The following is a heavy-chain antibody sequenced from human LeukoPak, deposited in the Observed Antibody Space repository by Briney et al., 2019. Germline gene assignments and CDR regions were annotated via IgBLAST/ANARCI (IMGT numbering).Heavy chain of an antibody. J-gene: IGHJ3*02. D-gene: IGHD3-22*01. CDR1: GYTFTGYY. CDR3: ARGYSTMIVNAFDI. Sequence: GASVKVSCKASGYTFTGYYMHWVRQAPGQGLEWMGWINPNSGGTNYAQKFQGRVTMTRDTSISTAYMELSRLRSDDTAVYYCARGYSTMIVNAFDIWGQGTMVTVSS. V-gene: IGHV1-2*02. CDR2: INPNSGGT.